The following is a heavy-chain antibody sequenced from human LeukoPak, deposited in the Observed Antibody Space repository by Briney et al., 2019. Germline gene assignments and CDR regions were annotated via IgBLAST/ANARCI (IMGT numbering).Heavy chain of an antibody. CDR2: ISWDGGST. V-gene: IGHV3-43*01. D-gene: IGHD3-16*01. CDR3: AKGPLGGKRNYYMDV. Sequence: GGSLRLSCAASGFTFDDYTMHWVRQAPGKGLEWVSLISWDGGSTYYADSVKGRFTISRDNSKNSLYLQMNSLRTEDTALYYCAKGPLGGKRNYYMDVWGKGTTVTVSS. J-gene: IGHJ6*03. CDR1: GFTFDDYT.